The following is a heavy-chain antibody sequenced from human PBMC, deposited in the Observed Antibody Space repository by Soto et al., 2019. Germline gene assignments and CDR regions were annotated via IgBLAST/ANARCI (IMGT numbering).Heavy chain of an antibody. V-gene: IGHV4-34*01. CDR2: MSHSGGT. CDR3: ARVERGTATTVVDAFDI. Sequence: QVQLQQWGAGLLKPSETLSLTCAVYGGFVTSGSYYWSWIRQPPGQGLEWIGEMSHSGGTHFNRSLKSRGTISVDTSKNQFTLKMSSVTAADTALYYCARVERGTATTVVDAFDIWGPGTMVTVSS. D-gene: IGHD1-1*01. J-gene: IGHJ3*02. CDR1: GGFVTSGSYY.